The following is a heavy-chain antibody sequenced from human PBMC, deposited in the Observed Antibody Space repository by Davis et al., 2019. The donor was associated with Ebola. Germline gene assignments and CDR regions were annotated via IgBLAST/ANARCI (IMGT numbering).Heavy chain of an antibody. Sequence: AASVKVSCKASGGTFSSYAISWVRQAPGQGLEWMGGIIPIFGTANYAQKFQGRVTITADKSTSTAYMELSSLRSEDTAVYYCARAPHCGGDCYSDYWGQGTLVTVSS. CDR1: GGTFSSYA. V-gene: IGHV1-69*06. J-gene: IGHJ4*02. CDR2: IIPIFGTA. CDR3: ARAPHCGGDCYSDY. D-gene: IGHD2-21*01.